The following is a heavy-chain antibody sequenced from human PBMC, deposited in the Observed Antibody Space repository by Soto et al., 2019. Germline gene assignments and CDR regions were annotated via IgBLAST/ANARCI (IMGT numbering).Heavy chain of an antibody. Sequence: QVQLVESGGGVVQPGRSLRLSCAASGFTFSSYSMHWVRQAPGKGLEWVAAMSFDGNSKYFADSVKGRFTISRDNSKNTLSLLMNSLGADDSAVYYCARGRSGIDHDDFEYWGQGTLVTVSS. J-gene: IGHJ4*02. CDR2: MSFDGNSK. D-gene: IGHD2-21*01. V-gene: IGHV3-30-3*01. CDR1: GFTFSSYS. CDR3: ARGRSGIDHDDFEY.